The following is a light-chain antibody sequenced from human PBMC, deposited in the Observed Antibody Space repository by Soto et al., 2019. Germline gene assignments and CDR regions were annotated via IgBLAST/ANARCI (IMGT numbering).Light chain of an antibody. CDR3: QQSYSSPRT. CDR2: AAS. V-gene: IGKV1-39*01. Sequence: DIQMTQSPSSLSASVGDRVTITCRASQSISSYLNWYQQKPGKAPKLLIYAASNLQSGVPSRFSGSGSGTDFTITISSLQPEDFATYYCQQSYSSPRTFGQGTKVEIK. CDR1: QSISSY. J-gene: IGKJ1*01.